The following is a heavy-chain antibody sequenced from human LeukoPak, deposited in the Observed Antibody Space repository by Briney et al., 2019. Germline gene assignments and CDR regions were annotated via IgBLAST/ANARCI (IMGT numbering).Heavy chain of an antibody. CDR1: GFTFSSYA. CDR3: ASSVE. J-gene: IGHJ4*02. CDR2: ISYDGSNK. Sequence: GRSLRLSCAASGFTFSSYAMHWVRQAPGKGLEWVAVISYDGSNKYYADSVKGRFTISRDNSKNMLYLQMNSLRAEDTAVYYCASSVEWGQGTLVTVSS. D-gene: IGHD5/OR15-5a*01. V-gene: IGHV3-30-3*01.